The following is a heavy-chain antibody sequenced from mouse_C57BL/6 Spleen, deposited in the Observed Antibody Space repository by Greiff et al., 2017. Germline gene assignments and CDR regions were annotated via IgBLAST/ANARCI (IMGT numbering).Heavy chain of an antibody. Sequence: QVQLKQPGAELVRPGSSVKLSCKASGYTFTSYWMDWVKQRPGQGLEWIGNIYPSDSETHYNQKFKDKATLTVDKSSSTAYMQLSSLTSEDAAVYYWAVKEPRWNLDVGGKGTTATVPS. J-gene: IGHJ1*03. CDR2: IYPSDSET. CDR3: AVKEPRWNLDV. CDR1: GYTFTSYW. V-gene: IGHV1-61*01.